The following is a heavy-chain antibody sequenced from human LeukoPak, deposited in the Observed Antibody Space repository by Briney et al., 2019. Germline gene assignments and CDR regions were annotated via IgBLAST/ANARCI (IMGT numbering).Heavy chain of an antibody. J-gene: IGHJ4*02. CDR1: GFIFRSYA. V-gene: IGHV3-23*01. D-gene: IGHD7-27*01. CDR2: IDSSGGST. Sequence: GGSLRLSCAASGFIFRSYAMIWFRQAPGKGLEWVSVIDSSGGSTYYADSVKGRFTISRDNSKNTLFLQMNSLRVEDTALYYCAKDEVPGDSIISIDYWGQGTLVTVSS. CDR3: AKDEVPGDSIISIDY.